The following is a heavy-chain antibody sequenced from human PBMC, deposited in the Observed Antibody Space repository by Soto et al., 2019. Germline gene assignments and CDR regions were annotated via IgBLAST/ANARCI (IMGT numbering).Heavy chain of an antibody. J-gene: IGHJ4*02. CDR2: ISYSGSS. CDR3: ARGVRLILGY. D-gene: IGHD3-16*01. Sequence: QVQLQESGPGLVKPSETLSLTCTVSGGSVSSGSYYWYWIRQPPGKGLEWIAYISYSGSSGYNSSLKSRVTISVDTSKNQFSLNLSSVTAADTAVYYCARGVRLILGYWGQGTLVTVSS. CDR1: GGSVSSGSYY. V-gene: IGHV4-61*01.